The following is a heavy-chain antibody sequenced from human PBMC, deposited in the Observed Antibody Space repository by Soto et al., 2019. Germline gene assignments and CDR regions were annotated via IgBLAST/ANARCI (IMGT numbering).Heavy chain of an antibody. J-gene: IGHJ6*02. CDR1: GYTFTSYG. CDR2: ISAYNGNT. Sequence: APVKVSCKASGYTFTSYGISWVRQAPGQGLEWMGWISAYNGNTNYAQKLQGRVTMTTDTSTSTAYMELRSLRSDDTAVYYCARDLREYDFWSGSPPTKYGMDVWGQGTTVTVSS. D-gene: IGHD3-3*01. CDR3: ARDLREYDFWSGSPPTKYGMDV. V-gene: IGHV1-18*04.